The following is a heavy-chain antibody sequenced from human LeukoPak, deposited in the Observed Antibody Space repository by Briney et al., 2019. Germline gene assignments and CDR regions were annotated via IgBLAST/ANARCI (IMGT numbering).Heavy chain of an antibody. CDR3: ANVHCISTNCNHIWTYFDY. Sequence: ASVKVSCKAAGYTFTSHGFIWLRQAPGQGLEWMGWITVNNGYTKYAQELQGRVTMATDTSTSTAYMELRSLRSDDTAVYYCANVHCISTNCNHIWTYFDYWGQGTLVTVSS. J-gene: IGHJ4*02. D-gene: IGHD2-2*01. CDR2: ITVNNGYT. CDR1: GYTFTSHG. V-gene: IGHV1-18*01.